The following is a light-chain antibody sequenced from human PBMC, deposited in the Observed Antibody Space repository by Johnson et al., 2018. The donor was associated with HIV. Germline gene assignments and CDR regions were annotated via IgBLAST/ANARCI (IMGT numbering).Light chain of an antibody. CDR1: SSNIGNNY. J-gene: IGLJ1*01. Sequence: QSVLTQSPSVSAAPGQKVTISCSGSSSNIGNNYVAWYQQLPGTAPKLLIYENNKRPSGIPDRFSGSKSGTSATLGITGLQTGDEADYYCGTWDTSRRAYVFGSGTKVTVL. V-gene: IGLV1-51*02. CDR3: GTWDTSRRAYV. CDR2: ENN.